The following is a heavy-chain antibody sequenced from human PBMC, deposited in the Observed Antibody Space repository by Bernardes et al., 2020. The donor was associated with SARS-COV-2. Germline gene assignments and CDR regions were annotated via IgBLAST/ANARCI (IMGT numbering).Heavy chain of an antibody. CDR3: TRGAVAGMVPYYFDY. D-gene: IGHD6-19*01. CDR1: GGSFSGYY. CDR2: INHSGST. Sequence: SETLSLTCAVYGGSFSGYYWSWIRQSPGKGLEWIGEINHSGSTNYNPSLKSRVTISLGMSKNQFSLNLSSVTAADTAVYYCTRGAVAGMVPYYFDYWGQGTLVTVSS. V-gene: IGHV4-34*01. J-gene: IGHJ4*02.